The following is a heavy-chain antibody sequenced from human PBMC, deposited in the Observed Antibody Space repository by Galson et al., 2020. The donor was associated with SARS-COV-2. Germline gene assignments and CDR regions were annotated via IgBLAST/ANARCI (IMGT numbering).Heavy chain of an antibody. J-gene: IGHJ3*02. CDR3: AKLMTADDYVWGSYRYDAFDI. Sequence: GGSLILSCAASGFTFSSYAMSWVRQAPGKGLEWVSAISGSGGSTYYADSVKGRFTISRDNSKNTLYLQMNSLRAEDTAVYYCAKLMTADDYVWGSYRYDAFDIWGQGTMVTVSS. CDR2: ISGSGGST. CDR1: GFTFSSYA. D-gene: IGHD3-16*02. V-gene: IGHV3-23*01.